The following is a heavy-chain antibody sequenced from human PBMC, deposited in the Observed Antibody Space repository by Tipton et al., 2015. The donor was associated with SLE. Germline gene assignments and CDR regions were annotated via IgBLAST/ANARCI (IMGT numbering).Heavy chain of an antibody. CDR3: ARVGRLRPGTTTFHYYMDV. D-gene: IGHD1-7*01. CDR1: SGSISSNSY. V-gene: IGHV4-39*07. Sequence: TLSLTCSVSSGSISSNSYWGWIRQAPGKGLEWIGSISYSGRTFHNPSLRSPVTMSVDTSKSQFSLRVASVTAADTAVYFCARVGRLRPGTTTFHYYMDVWGKGTSVAVSS. CDR2: ISYSGRT. J-gene: IGHJ6*03.